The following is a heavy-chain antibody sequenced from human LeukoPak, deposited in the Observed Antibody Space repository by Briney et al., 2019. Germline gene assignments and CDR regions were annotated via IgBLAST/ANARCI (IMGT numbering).Heavy chain of an antibody. V-gene: IGHV1-2*04. J-gene: IGHJ5*02. CDR1: GYTFTDYY. D-gene: IGHD5-18*01. CDR3: ARNKSPTWIQLWLSP. Sequence: ASVKVSCKASGYTFTDYYLHWVRQAPGRGLEWMGWINPNNGGTNYAQKFQGWVTMTRDTSISTAYMELSRLRSDDTAIYYCARNKSPTWIQLWLSPWGQGTLVTVSS. CDR2: INPNNGGT.